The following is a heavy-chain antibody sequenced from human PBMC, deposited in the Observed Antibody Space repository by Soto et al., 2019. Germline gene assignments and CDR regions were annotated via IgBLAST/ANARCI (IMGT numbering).Heavy chain of an antibody. CDR1: GFSLSTSGGG. V-gene: IGHV2-5*02. CDR2: IYWDADK. D-gene: IGHD2-21*02. CDR3: AHSPAGDCLHY. J-gene: IGHJ4*02. Sequence: SGPTLVNPTHPLTLICTFFGFSLSTSGGGGGWIRQPPGKDLEWLAIIYWDADKRYSPSLKSKFTITKDTSKKQVVLTMTNMDPVDTATYYCAHSPAGDCLHYWGQGTLVTVSS.